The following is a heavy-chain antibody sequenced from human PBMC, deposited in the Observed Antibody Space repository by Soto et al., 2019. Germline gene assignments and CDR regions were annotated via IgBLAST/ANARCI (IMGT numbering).Heavy chain of an antibody. Sequence: EVQLLESGGGLVQPGGSLRLSCAASGFTFSVYAMSWVRQAPGKGLECVSGISGSGGNISYADSVKGRFTISKDNSKITLSLQMNCLRAEDTAVYYCAKALYGDHDYWGPGTLVSVSS. J-gene: IGHJ4*02. V-gene: IGHV3-23*01. D-gene: IGHD4-17*01. CDR3: AKALYGDHDY. CDR2: ISGSGGNI. CDR1: GFTFSVYA.